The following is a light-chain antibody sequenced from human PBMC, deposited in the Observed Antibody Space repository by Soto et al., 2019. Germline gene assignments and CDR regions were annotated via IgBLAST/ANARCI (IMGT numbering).Light chain of an antibody. CDR2: DAS. Sequence: DIQMTQSPSTLSASVGDRVTITCRASQSISSWLAWYQQKPGKAPKLLIYDASSLESGVPSRCSGSGSGTEFTLTISSLQPDDFATYYCQQYNSYSPTFGQVTKLEIK. J-gene: IGKJ2*01. CDR1: QSISSW. CDR3: QQYNSYSPT. V-gene: IGKV1-5*01.